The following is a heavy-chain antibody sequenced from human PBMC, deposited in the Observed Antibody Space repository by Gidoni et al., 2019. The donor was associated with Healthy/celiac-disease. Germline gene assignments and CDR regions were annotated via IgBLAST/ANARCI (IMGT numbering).Heavy chain of an antibody. CDR3: ARVGTISYYLDY. Sequence: EVQLVESGGGLVQPGGSLRLSCAASGFTVSSYWMSWVRQAPGKGLEWVANIKQDGSEKYYVDSVKGRFTISRDNAKNSLYLQMNSLRAEDTAVYYCARVGTISYYLDYWGQGTLVTVSS. D-gene: IGHD3-3*01. V-gene: IGHV3-7*03. CDR2: IKQDGSEK. J-gene: IGHJ4*02. CDR1: GFTVSSYW.